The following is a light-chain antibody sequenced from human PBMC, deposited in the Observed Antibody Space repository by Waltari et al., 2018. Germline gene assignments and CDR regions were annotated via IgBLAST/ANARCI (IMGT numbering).Light chain of an antibody. CDR1: KLGDKY. J-gene: IGLJ2*01. CDR3: QAWDI. Sequence: SYELTQPPSVSVSPGQTASLTCSGDKLGDKYACWYQQKSGQSPLLVIYQDTKRPSGIPERFSGSNSGNTATLTISGTQAMDEADYYCQAWDIFGGGTKLTVL. CDR2: QDT. V-gene: IGLV3-1*01.